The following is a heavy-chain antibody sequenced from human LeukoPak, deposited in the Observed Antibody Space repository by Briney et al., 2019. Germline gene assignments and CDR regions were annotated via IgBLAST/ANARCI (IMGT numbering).Heavy chain of an antibody. V-gene: IGHV3-23*01. Sequence: GGSLRLSCAGSGFTFSNYWMSWVRQAPGKGLEWVSAISGSGGSTYYADSVKGRFTISRDNSKNTLYLQMNSLRAEDTAVYYCAKDSYYDSSGYSDYWGQGTLVTVSS. J-gene: IGHJ4*02. CDR2: ISGSGGST. CDR3: AKDSYYDSSGYSDY. D-gene: IGHD3-22*01. CDR1: GFTFSNYW.